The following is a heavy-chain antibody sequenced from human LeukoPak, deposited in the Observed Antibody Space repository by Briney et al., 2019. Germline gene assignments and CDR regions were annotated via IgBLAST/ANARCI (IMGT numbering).Heavy chain of an antibody. CDR1: GFTFSSYG. CDR3: VKDTYSSSWYAFDI. D-gene: IGHD6-13*01. CDR2: IWYDGSNK. Sequence: GGSLRLSCAASGFTFSSYGMHWVRQAPGKGLEWVAVIWYDGSNKYYADSVKGRFTISRDNSKNALYLQMSSLRAEDTAVYYCVKDTYSSSWYAFDIWGQGTMVTVSS. V-gene: IGHV3-30*02. J-gene: IGHJ3*02.